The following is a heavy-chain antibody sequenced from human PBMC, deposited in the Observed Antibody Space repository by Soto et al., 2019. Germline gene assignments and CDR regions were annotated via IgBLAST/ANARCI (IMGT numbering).Heavy chain of an antibody. CDR3: ARTPVVTMTRFSMNV. Sequence: GASVKVSCKASGYTFTSYYIHWVRQAPGQGLEWMGIINPSGGSKNYAQKFQGRVTMTRDTSTSTVYMELTSLRSEDTAVYYCARTPVVTMTRFSMNVWGQGTTVTVSS. CDR2: INPSGGSK. J-gene: IGHJ6*02. CDR1: GYTFTSYY. D-gene: IGHD3-22*01. V-gene: IGHV1-46*03.